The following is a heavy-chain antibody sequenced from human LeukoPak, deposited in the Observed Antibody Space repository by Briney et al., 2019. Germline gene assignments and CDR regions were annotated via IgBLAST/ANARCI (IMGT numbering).Heavy chain of an antibody. J-gene: IGHJ1*01. Sequence: PSETLSLTCTVSGGSISSYYWSWIRQPPGKGLEWIGYIYYSGSTNYNPSLKSRVTISVDTSKNQFSLKLSSVTAADTAVYYCATDTYYYDSTGYYYVGYFHHWGQGTLVTVSS. CDR3: ATDTYYYDSTGYYYVGYFHH. V-gene: IGHV4-59*01. D-gene: IGHD3-22*01. CDR2: IYYSGST. CDR1: GGSISSYY.